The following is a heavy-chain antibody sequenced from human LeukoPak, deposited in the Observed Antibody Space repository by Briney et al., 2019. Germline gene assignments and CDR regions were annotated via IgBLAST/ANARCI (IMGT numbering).Heavy chain of an antibody. J-gene: IGHJ6*02. V-gene: IGHV4-61*02. CDR1: GGSISSGSYY. Sequence: SETLSLTCTVSGGSISSGSYYWSWIRQPAGTGLEWIGRIYTSGSTNYNPSLKSRVTISVDTSKNQFSLKLSSVTAADTAVYYCARYQYYDSSGYYLVDVWGQGTTVTVSS. CDR3: ARYQYYDSSGYYLVDV. D-gene: IGHD3-22*01. CDR2: IYTSGST.